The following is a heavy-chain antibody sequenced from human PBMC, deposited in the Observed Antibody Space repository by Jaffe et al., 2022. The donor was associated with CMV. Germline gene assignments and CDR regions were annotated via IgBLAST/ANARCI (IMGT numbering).Heavy chain of an antibody. Sequence: EVQLVESGGGLVKPGGSLRLSCAASGFTFSNAWMSWVRQAPGKGLEWVGRIKSKTDGGTTDYAAPVKGRFTISRDDSKNTLYLQMNSLKTEDTAVYYCTTDRYDSSGYYDAFDIWGQGTMVTVSS. CDR1: GFTFSNAW. D-gene: IGHD3-22*01. V-gene: IGHV3-15*01. J-gene: IGHJ3*02. CDR2: IKSKTDGGTT. CDR3: TTDRYDSSGYYDAFDI.